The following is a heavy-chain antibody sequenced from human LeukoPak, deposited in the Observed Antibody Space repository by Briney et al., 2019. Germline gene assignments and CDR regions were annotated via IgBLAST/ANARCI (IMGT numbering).Heavy chain of an antibody. Sequence: SVTVSFKASGGTFSSYAISWVRQAPGQGLEWMGGIIPIFGTANYAQKFQGRVTITADESTSTAYMELSSLRSEDTAVYYCARDREDTSSGWYFDYWGQGTLVTVSS. CDR3: ARDREDTSSGWYFDY. J-gene: IGHJ4*02. CDR2: IIPIFGTA. V-gene: IGHV1-69*13. CDR1: GGTFSSYA. D-gene: IGHD6-19*01.